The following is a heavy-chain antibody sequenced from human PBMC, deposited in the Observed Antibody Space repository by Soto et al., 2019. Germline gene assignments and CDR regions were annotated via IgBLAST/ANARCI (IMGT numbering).Heavy chain of an antibody. V-gene: IGHV3-7*01. CDR2: IKQVGSEK. J-gene: IGHJ3*02. CDR3: ARAGLLRRDDAFDI. CDR1: GFTFSSYW. Sequence: EVQLVESGGGLVQPGGSLRLSCAASGFTFSSYWMSWVRQAPGKGLEWVANIKQVGSEKYYVDSVKGRFTISRDNAKNSLYLQMSSLRVEDAAVYYCARAGLLRRDDAFDIWGQGTMVTVSS. D-gene: IGHD1-26*01.